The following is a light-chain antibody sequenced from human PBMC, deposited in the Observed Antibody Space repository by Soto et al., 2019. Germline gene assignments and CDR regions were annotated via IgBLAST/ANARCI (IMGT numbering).Light chain of an antibody. CDR1: MRDVGAYN. J-gene: IGLJ1*01. V-gene: IGLV1-44*01. Sequence: QSVLTQPASVSGSAGQSITISCSGTMRDVGAYNLVSWYQQHPGTAPKLLIYGNIVRPSGVSDRFSGSKSGTSASLAISGLQSEDEAEYYCAAWDDGLNGPLYVFGSGTKVTVL. CDR3: AAWDDGLNGPLYV. CDR2: GNI.